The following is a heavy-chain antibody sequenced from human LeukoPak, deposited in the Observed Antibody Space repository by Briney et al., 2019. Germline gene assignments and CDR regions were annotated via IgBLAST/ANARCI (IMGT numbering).Heavy chain of an antibody. CDR3: AGTIFGVVIYNWFDP. J-gene: IGHJ5*02. D-gene: IGHD3-3*01. CDR1: GGSISSSTYY. CDR2: IYCSGIT. V-gene: IGHV4-39*01. Sequence: SETLSLTCTVSGGSISSSTYYWGWIGQPPGKGLEWIGRIYCSGITYYNPSLKSRVTISVDTSKNQFSLKLSSVTAADTAVYFCAGTIFGVVIYNWFDPWGQGTLVTVSS.